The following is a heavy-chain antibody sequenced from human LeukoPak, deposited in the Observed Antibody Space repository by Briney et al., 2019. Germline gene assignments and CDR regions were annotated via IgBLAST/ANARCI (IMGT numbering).Heavy chain of an antibody. Sequence: PSETLSLTCTVSGGSISSYYWSWIRQPPGKGLEWVGYIYYSGSNNYNPSLKRRVTISVDTPKIHFSLELSSVTAADTAVYYCARHFSDGYKFDYWGQGTLVTVSS. CDR2: IYYSGSN. CDR1: GGSISSYY. D-gene: IGHD5-24*01. V-gene: IGHV4-59*08. CDR3: ARHFSDGYKFDY. J-gene: IGHJ4*02.